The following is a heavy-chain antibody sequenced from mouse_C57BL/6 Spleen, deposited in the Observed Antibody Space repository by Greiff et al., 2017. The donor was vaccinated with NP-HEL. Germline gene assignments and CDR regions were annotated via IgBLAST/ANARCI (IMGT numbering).Heavy chain of an antibody. D-gene: IGHD1-1*01. J-gene: IGHJ4*01. CDR2: INPNYGTT. CDR3: ARGDYYGSSYDAMDY. Sequence: EVQLQQSGPELVKPGASVKISCKASGYSFTDYNMNWVKQSNGKSLEWIGVINPNYGTTSYNQKFKGKATLTVDQSSSTAYMQLNSLTSEDSAVYYGARGDYYGSSYDAMDYWGQGTSVTVSS. CDR1: GYSFTDYN. V-gene: IGHV1-39*01.